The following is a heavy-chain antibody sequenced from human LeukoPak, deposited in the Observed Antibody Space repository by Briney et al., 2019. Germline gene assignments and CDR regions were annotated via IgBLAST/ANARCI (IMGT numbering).Heavy chain of an antibody. D-gene: IGHD2-15*01. CDR1: GYTFTGYY. V-gene: IGHV1-2*02. CDR2: INPNSGGT. CDR3: AIGYCSGGSCYAVFDY. J-gene: IGHJ4*02. Sequence: ASVKVSCKASGYTFTGYYMHWVRQAPGQGLEWKGWINPNSGGTNYAQKFQGRVTMTRDTSISTAYMELSRLRSDDTAVYYCAIGYCSGGSCYAVFDYWGQGTLVTVSS.